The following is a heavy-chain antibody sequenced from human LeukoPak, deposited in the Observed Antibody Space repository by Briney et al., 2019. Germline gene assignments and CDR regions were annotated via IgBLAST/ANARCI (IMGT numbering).Heavy chain of an antibody. J-gene: IGHJ5*02. V-gene: IGHV3-23*01. CDR2: ISGSGGST. D-gene: IGHD6-13*01. Sequence: GGSLRLSCAASGFTFSSYAMSWVRQAPGKGLEWVSAISGSGGSTYYADSVKGRFTISRDNSKNTLYLQMNSLRAEDTAVYYCAKIIGRIAAANNWFDPWGQGTLVTVSS. CDR1: GFTFSSYA. CDR3: AKIIGRIAAANNWFDP.